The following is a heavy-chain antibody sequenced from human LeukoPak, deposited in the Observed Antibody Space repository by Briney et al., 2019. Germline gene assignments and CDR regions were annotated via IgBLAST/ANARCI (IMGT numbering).Heavy chain of an antibody. CDR2: IWFDGSNK. Sequence: QPGRSLRLSCAASGFTFSSFGMHWVRQAPGKGLEWVAVIWFDGSNKYFGDCVKGRFTISRDNSKNTVYLQMNSLRAEDTAVYYCARDSGSYYRSDYYYYMDVWGKGTTVTVSS. V-gene: IGHV3-33*01. CDR1: GFTFSSFG. D-gene: IGHD1-26*01. CDR3: ARDSGSYYRSDYYYYMDV. J-gene: IGHJ6*03.